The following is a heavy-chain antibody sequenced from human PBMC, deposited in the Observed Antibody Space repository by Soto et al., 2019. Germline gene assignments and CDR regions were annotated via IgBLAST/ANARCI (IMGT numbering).Heavy chain of an antibody. CDR2: ISSSSTI. V-gene: IGHV3-48*02. J-gene: IGHJ6*02. D-gene: IGHD6-6*01. Sequence: GGSLRLSCAASGFTFSSYSMNWVRQAPGKGLEWVSYISSSSTIYYADSEKGRFTISRDNAENSLYLQMNSLRDEDTAVYYCARPEYSSSSYGMDVWGQGTTVTVSS. CDR1: GFTFSSYS. CDR3: ARPEYSSSSYGMDV.